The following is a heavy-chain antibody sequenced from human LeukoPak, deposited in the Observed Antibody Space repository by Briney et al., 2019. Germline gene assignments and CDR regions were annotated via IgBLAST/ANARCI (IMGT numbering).Heavy chain of an antibody. V-gene: IGHV4-38-2*01. CDR3: ASLGVVPGAIPDAFDI. Sequence: PSETLSLTCAVSGYSISGGYYWGWIRPPPGKGREWIGSIYHGGSTFYNPSPKSRVTISADTSKNQFSLKLSSVTAADTAVYYCASLGVVPGAIPDAFDIWGQGTMVIVSS. J-gene: IGHJ3*02. D-gene: IGHD2-2*02. CDR2: IYHGGST. CDR1: GYSISGGYY.